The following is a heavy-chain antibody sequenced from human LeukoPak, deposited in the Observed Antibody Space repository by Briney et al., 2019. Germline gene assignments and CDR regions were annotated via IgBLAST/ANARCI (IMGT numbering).Heavy chain of an antibody. D-gene: IGHD2-21*02. V-gene: IGHV3-20*04. CDR3: ARYCGGDCYHRNAFDI. CDR2: IHWNGGRT. Sequence: GGSLRLSCAASGFTFDNYGINWVRQAPGKGLEWVSRIHWNGGRTGYADSVKGRFTISRDNAKNSLYLQMNSLRAEDTAVYYCARYCGGDCYHRNAFDIWGQGTMVTVSS. J-gene: IGHJ3*02. CDR1: GFTFDNYG.